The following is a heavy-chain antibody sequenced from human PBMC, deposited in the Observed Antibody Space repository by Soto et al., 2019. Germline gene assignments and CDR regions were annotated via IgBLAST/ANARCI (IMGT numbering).Heavy chain of an antibody. D-gene: IGHD2-2*01. V-gene: IGHV1-8*01. CDR3: AKEGTTSPYNWFDP. CDR1: GYTFTSYD. J-gene: IGHJ5*02. CDR2: MNPNSGDT. Sequence: QVQLVQSGAEVKKPGASVKVSCKASGYTFTSYDINWVRQATGQGLEWMGWMNPNSGDTGYAQKFQGRVSLTRDNSISTVYMELSSLRAEDTAVYYCAKEGTTSPYNWFDPWGQGTLVTVSS.